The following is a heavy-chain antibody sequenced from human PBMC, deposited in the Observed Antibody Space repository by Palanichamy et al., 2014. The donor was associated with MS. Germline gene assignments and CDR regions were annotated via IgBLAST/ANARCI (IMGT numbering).Heavy chain of an antibody. V-gene: IGHV2-5*02. J-gene: IGHJ5*02. Sequence: QITLKESGPTLVKPTQTLTLTCTFSGFSLSTSGVGVGWIRQPPGKALEWLALIYWDDDKRYSPSLKSRLTITKDTSKNQVVLTMTNMDPVDTATYYCALRGYSYGSRLGSWFDPWGQGTLVTVSS. D-gene: IGHD5-18*01. CDR2: IYWDDDK. CDR1: GFSLSTSGVG. CDR3: ALRGYSYGSRLGSWFDP.